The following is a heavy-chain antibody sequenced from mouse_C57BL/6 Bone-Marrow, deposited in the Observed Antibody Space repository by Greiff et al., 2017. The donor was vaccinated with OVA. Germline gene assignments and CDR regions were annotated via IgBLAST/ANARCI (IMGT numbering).Heavy chain of an antibody. V-gene: IGHV5-4*01. Sequence: EVQLQQSGGGLVKPGGSLKLSCAASGFTFSSYAMSWVRQTPEKRLEWVATISDGGSYTYYPDNVKGRFTISRDNAKNNLYLQMSHLKSEDTAMYYCARDYYGSSDVWGTGTTVTVSS. J-gene: IGHJ1*03. CDR3: ARDYYGSSDV. CDR1: GFTFSSYA. CDR2: ISDGGSYT. D-gene: IGHD1-1*01.